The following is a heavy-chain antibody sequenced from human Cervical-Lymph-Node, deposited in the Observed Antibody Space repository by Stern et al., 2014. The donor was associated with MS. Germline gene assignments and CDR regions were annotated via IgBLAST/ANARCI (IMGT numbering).Heavy chain of an antibody. Sequence: QVQLVESGGGVVQPGTSLRLSCAASAFNFNNYAMHWVRQAPGKGLDWVAVIWYYGSKKYYADFVRGRFTISRDHSKNTLYLQMTGLRADDTAVYYCAADRYCSADSCQGLFDYWGQGTLVTVSS. D-gene: IGHD2-15*01. CDR2: IWYYGSKK. V-gene: IGHV3-33*01. CDR3: AADRYCSADSCQGLFDY. J-gene: IGHJ4*02. CDR1: AFNFNNYA.